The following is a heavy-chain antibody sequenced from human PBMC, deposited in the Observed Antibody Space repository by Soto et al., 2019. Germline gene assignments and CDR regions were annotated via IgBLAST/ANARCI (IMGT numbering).Heavy chain of an antibody. CDR3: AKIPYYYDSSGYYPYFDY. CDR1: GFTFSSYA. CDR2: ISGSGGST. J-gene: IGHJ4*02. V-gene: IGHV3-23*01. Sequence: GGSLRLSCAASGFTFSSYAISWVRQAPGKGLEWVSAISGSGGSTYYADSVKGRFTISRDNSKNTLYLQMNSLRAEDTAVYYCAKIPYYYDSSGYYPYFDYWGQGTLVTVSS. D-gene: IGHD3-22*01.